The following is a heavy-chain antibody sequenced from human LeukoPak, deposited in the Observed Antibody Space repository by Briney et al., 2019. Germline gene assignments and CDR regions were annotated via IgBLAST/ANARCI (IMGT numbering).Heavy chain of an antibody. Sequence: GGSLRLSCVASGLDISYHYVGWVRQAPGKGLEWVSVIHTGGTTHYAESVKGRFTVSKDTSNNTVFLQMNSLRVEDTAMYYCARHPKSGYSGYESDYWGQGTLVTVSS. CDR3: ARHPKSGYSGYESDY. CDR1: GLDISYHY. J-gene: IGHJ4*02. CDR2: IHTGGTT. D-gene: IGHD5-12*01. V-gene: IGHV3-66*04.